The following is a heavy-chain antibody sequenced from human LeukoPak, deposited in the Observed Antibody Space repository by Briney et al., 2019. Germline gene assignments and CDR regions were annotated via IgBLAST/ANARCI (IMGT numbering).Heavy chain of an antibody. CDR2: IYSGGST. Sequence: AGGSLRLSCAASGFAVSSNYMSWVRQAPGKGLEWVSVIYSGGSTYYADSVKGGFTISRDNSKNTLYLQMNSLRAEDTAVYYCARDPPITMVRGVVDGMDVWGQGTTFTVSS. V-gene: IGHV3-66*01. D-gene: IGHD3-10*01. CDR1: GFAVSSNY. J-gene: IGHJ6*02. CDR3: ARDPPITMVRGVVDGMDV.